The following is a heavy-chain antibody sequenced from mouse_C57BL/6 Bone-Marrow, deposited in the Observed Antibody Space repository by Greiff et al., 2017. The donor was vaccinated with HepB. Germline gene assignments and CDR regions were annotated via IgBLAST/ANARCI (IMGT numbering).Heavy chain of an antibody. CDR1: GFTFSDYG. Sequence: EVKVVESGGGLVKPGGSLKLSCAASGFTFSDYGMHWVRQAPEKGLEWVAYISSGSSTIYYADTVKGRFTISRDNAKNTLFLQMTSLRSEDTAMYYCARDYYGSSYWYFDVWGTGTTVTGSS. CDR3: ARDYYGSSYWYFDV. D-gene: IGHD1-1*01. J-gene: IGHJ1*03. CDR2: ISSGSSTI. V-gene: IGHV5-17*01.